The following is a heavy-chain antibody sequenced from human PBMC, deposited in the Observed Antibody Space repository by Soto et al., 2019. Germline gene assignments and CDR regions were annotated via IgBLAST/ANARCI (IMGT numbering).Heavy chain of an antibody. V-gene: IGHV3-23*01. CDR3: AKKTLPAAIPFFDN. CDR1: GFTFNSYA. J-gene: IGHJ4*02. Sequence: EVQLLESGGGLVQPGRSLRLSCEASGFTFNSYAMTWVRQAPGKGLEWVSTISGSGDSTYYADSVKGRFTISRDNSKNTLYPQMSGLRADDTAVFYCAKKTLPAAIPFFDNWGQGTLVTVSS. CDR2: ISGSGDST. D-gene: IGHD2-2*02.